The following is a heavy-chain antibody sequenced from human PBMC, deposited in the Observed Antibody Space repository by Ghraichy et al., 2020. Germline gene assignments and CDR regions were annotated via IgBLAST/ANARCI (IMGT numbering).Heavy chain of an antibody. CDR3: ARGRCSSTSCYREGGYYYGMDV. CDR2: ISSSSSTI. Sequence: GGSLRLSCAASGFTFSSYSMNWVRQAPGKGLEWVSYISSSSSTIYYADSVKGRFTISRDNAKNSLYLQMNSLRAEDTSVYYCARGRCSSTSCYREGGYYYGMDVCGQGTTVTVSS. D-gene: IGHD2-2*02. V-gene: IGHV3-48*01. CDR1: GFTFSSYS. J-gene: IGHJ6*02.